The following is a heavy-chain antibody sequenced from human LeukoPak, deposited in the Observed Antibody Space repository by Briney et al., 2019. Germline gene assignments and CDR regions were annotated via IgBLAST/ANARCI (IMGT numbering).Heavy chain of an antibody. CDR1: GFTFSSHW. D-gene: IGHD3-10*01. Sequence: GGSLRLSCAASGFTFSSHWMTWVGQTPGKGLEWVANIKLDVSETFYVDSVRGRFTISRENTRNSLYLQMNSLRAEDTAVYYCARKGNAFDIWGQGTMVTVSS. J-gene: IGHJ3*02. CDR2: IKLDVSET. CDR3: ARKGNAFDI. V-gene: IGHV3-7*01.